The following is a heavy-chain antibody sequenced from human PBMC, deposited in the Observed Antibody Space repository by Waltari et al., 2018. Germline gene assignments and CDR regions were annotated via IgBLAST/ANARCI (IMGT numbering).Heavy chain of an antibody. Sequence: EVQLLESGGGLVQPGGSLRLSCEASGFTFSSNDMTWVRQAPGKGLEWVSMIYSGGNTYYADTGKGRFTVSRDNSKNTLYLQMNSLGGEDTAIYYGAKGGDSGSYGFFDFWGQGTLVSVSS. CDR1: GFTFSSND. J-gene: IGHJ4*02. D-gene: IGHD1-26*01. CDR2: IYSGGNT. V-gene: IGHV3-23*03. CDR3: AKGGDSGSYGFFDF.